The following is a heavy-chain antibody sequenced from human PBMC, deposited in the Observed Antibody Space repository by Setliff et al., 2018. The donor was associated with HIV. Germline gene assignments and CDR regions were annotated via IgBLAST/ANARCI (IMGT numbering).Heavy chain of an antibody. D-gene: IGHD3-3*01. CDR2: IFYPGST. J-gene: IGHJ4*02. Sequence: TLSLTCSVSGGSISSSTYYWGWIRQPPGKGLEWIGDIFYPGSTYYNPSLKSLVAISVDTSKNQFSLKLSSVTAADTAVYYCARQAPPEGYDFWSGYSTQTPYYFDYWGQGTLVTVSS. CDR1: GGSISSSTYY. V-gene: IGHV4-39*07. CDR3: ARQAPPEGYDFWSGYSTQTPYYFDY.